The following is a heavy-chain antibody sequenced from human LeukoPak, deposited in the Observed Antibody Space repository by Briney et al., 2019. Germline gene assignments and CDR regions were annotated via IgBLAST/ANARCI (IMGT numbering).Heavy chain of an antibody. CDR2: IRPNNGGT. J-gene: IGHJ4*02. CDR1: GYTFTDYY. D-gene: IGHD7-27*01. CDR3: AGANWAAGVAFDS. Sequence: ASVKVSCKASGYTFTDYYIHWVRQAPGQGLEWMGRIRPNNGGTNFAQKVQGRVTMSRDTSISTAYMELSSLTSDETAVYYCAGANWAAGVAFDSWGQGTLVTVSS. V-gene: IGHV1-2*02.